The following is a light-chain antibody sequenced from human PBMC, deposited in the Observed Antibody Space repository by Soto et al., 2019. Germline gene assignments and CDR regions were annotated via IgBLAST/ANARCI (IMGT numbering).Light chain of an antibody. V-gene: IGLV1-40*01. CDR1: SANLGAGYD. CDR3: QSYDSRLTVWI. J-gene: IGLJ2*01. CDR2: GNT. Sequence: QSVLTQPPSVSGAPGQRVTISCTGSSANLGAGYDVFWYQQVPGTAPKLLIYGNTNRPSGVPDRFSGSKSGTSASLAITGLQAEDEADYYCQSYDSRLTVWIFGGGTKVTVL.